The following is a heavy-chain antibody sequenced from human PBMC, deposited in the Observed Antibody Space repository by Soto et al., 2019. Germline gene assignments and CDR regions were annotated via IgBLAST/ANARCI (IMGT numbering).Heavy chain of an antibody. CDR3: TRDRLTLTTSLIFDF. CDR2: ISPYSGKT. V-gene: IGHV1-18*01. CDR1: GYTFTNYG. Sequence: QVQLVQSGAEVKKPGASVKVSCKASGYTFTNYGIAWVRQAPGQGLEWMGWISPYSGKTDYRQNLQGRVTMTADTSTTTAYMELRSRRADDTAVYYCTRDRLTLTTSLIFDFWGQGTLVTVS. J-gene: IGHJ4*02. D-gene: IGHD3-9*01.